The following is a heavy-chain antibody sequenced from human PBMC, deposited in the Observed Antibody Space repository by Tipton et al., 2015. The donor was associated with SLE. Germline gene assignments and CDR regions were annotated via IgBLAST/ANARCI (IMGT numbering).Heavy chain of an antibody. D-gene: IGHD3-10*01. CDR2: IYYSGST. Sequence: TLSLTCAVSGGSISPYYWTWVRQPPGKGLEWIGFIYYSGSTNYNPSLKSRLTISVDTSKNQFSLKLNSVTGADTAVYYCARVEGDGYFDYWGQGTLVTVSS. CDR1: GGSISPYY. CDR3: ARVEGDGYFDY. V-gene: IGHV4-59*08. J-gene: IGHJ4*02.